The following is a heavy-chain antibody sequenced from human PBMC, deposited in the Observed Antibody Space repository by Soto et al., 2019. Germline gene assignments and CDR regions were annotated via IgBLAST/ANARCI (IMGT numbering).Heavy chain of an antibody. D-gene: IGHD6-19*01. V-gene: IGHV3-48*02. CDR3: ARSEGYISGLDY. J-gene: IGHJ4*02. Sequence: GGSLRLSCAASGFTFSSYRMNWVRQAPGKGLEWLSYISTGSSAIYYADSVKGRFTISRYNAKHSLYLQMNSLRDEDTAVYYCARSEGYISGLDYWGPGTLVTVSS. CDR1: GFTFSSYR. CDR2: ISTGSSAI.